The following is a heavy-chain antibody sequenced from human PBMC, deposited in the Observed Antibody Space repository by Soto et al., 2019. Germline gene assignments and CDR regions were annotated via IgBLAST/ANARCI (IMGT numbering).Heavy chain of an antibody. V-gene: IGHV4-39*01. CDR1: GGSISGSSDY. D-gene: IGHD2-15*01. CDR2: IYYSGST. J-gene: IGHJ4*02. CDR3: NSAAPSFDY. Sequence: SETLSLTYTVSGGSISGSSDYWGWIRQPPGKGLEWIGSIYYSGSTYYNPSLKSRVTISVDTSKNQFSLKLSSVTAADTAVYYCNSAAPSFDYWGQGTLVTVSS.